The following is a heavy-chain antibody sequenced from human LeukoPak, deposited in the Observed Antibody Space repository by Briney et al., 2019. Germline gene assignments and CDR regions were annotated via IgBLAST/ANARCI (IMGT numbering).Heavy chain of an antibody. CDR1: GFTFSSYE. CDR3: ASPPGIAAAGTLIDY. Sequence: GGSLRLSCAASGFTFSSYEMNWVRQAPGKGLEWVSYISSGSTIYYADSVKGRFTISRDNAKNSLYLQMNSLRAEDTAVYYCASPPGIAAAGTLIDYWGQGTLVTVSS. D-gene: IGHD6-13*01. CDR2: ISSGSTI. J-gene: IGHJ4*02. V-gene: IGHV3-48*03.